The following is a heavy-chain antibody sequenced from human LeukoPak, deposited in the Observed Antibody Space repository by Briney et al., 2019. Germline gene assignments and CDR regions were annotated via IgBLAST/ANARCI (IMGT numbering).Heavy chain of an antibody. CDR2: MNPNSGNT. CDR3: AGGGPLSYSSSQN. V-gene: IGHV1-8*01. CDR1: GYTFTSDD. D-gene: IGHD6-6*01. Sequence: ASVKVSCKAPGYTFTSDDINWVRQATGQGLEWMGWMNPNSGNTGYAQKFQGRVTMTRNTSISTAYMELSSLRSEDTAVYYCAGGGPLSYSSSQNWGQGTLVTVSS. J-gene: IGHJ4*02.